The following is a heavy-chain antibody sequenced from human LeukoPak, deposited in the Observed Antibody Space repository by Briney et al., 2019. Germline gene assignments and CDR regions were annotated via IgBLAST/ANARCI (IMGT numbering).Heavy chain of an antibody. V-gene: IGHV3-30*14. CDR3: ARDLRRFGELRPFDY. CDR1: GFTFSRYS. D-gene: IGHD3-10*01. J-gene: IGHJ4*02. CDR2: ISFDGKKT. Sequence: GRSLRLSCTASGFTFSRYSIHWVRQAPGKGLEWVSLISFDGKKTDYADSVKGRFTFSRDNSKNTVYLQMNSLRAEDTAVYYCARDLRRFGELRPFDYWGQGTLVTVSS.